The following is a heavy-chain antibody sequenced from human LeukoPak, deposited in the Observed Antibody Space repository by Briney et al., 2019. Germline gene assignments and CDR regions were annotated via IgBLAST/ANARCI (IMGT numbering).Heavy chain of an antibody. CDR3: QKTTYDILTGYALYNWFDP. CDR2: ISSSSSYI. V-gene: IGHV3-21*04. Sequence: SGGSLRLSCAASGFTFFSYTMNWVRQAPGKGLDRVSSISSSSSYIYYADSVKGRFTISRDNAKNSLYLQMNSLRAEDTALYYRQKTTYDILTGYALYNWFDPWGQGTLVTVSS. CDR1: GFTFFSYT. D-gene: IGHD3-9*01. J-gene: IGHJ5*02.